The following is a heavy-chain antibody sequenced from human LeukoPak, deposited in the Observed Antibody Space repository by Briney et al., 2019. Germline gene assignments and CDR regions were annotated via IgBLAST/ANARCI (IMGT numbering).Heavy chain of an antibody. CDR2: ITGSGGST. CDR1: GFTFTTYG. CDR3: AKDAGYSGSYWRPFDY. D-gene: IGHD1-26*01. Sequence: GGSLRLSCAASGFTFTTYGMSWVRQAPGKGLEWVSAITGSGGSTCYADSVKGRFTISRDNSKNTLYLQMNSLRAEDTAVYYCAKDAGYSGSYWRPFDYWGQGTLVTVSS. V-gene: IGHV3-23*01. J-gene: IGHJ4*02.